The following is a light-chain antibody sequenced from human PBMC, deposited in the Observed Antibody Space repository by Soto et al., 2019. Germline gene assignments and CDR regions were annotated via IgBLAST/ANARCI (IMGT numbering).Light chain of an antibody. CDR3: QQYNVYWT. CDR2: KAS. Sequence: DIQMTQSPSTLSASVGDRVTITCRASQSINIWLAWYQQKPGKAPKLLIYKASTLESGVPSMFSGSGSGTVFTLTISSLQPDFVATYYCQQYNVYWTFGQGTKVDIK. J-gene: IGKJ1*01. V-gene: IGKV1-5*03. CDR1: QSINIW.